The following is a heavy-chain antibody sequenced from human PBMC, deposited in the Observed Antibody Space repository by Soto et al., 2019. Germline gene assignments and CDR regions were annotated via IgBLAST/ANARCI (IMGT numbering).Heavy chain of an antibody. CDR3: AMSHFQEEDLNDY. V-gene: IGHV3-23*01. Sequence: GGSLRLSCAASGFTFSSYAMSWVRQAPGKGLEWVSAISGSGGSTYYADSVKGRFTISRDNSKNTLYLQMNSLRAEDTAVYYCAMSHFQEEDLNDYWGQGTLVNVSS. CDR2: ISGSGGST. CDR1: GFTFSSYA. J-gene: IGHJ4*02.